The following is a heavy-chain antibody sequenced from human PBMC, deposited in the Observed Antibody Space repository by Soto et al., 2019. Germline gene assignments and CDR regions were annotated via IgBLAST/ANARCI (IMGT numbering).Heavy chain of an antibody. CDR2: ISGSGGST. D-gene: IGHD2-2*01. Sequence: QPGGSLRRSCAASGFTFSSYAMSWVRQAPGKGLEWVSAISGSGGSTYYADSVKGRFTISRDNSKNTLYLQMNSLRAEDTAVYYCAKSEYQLLAVTDTHFDYYYYYYGMDVWGQGTTVTVSS. CDR1: GFTFSSYA. CDR3: AKSEYQLLAVTDTHFDYYYYYYGMDV. V-gene: IGHV3-23*01. J-gene: IGHJ6*02.